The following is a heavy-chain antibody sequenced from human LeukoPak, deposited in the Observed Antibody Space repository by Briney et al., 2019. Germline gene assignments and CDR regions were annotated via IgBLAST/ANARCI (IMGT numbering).Heavy chain of an antibody. V-gene: IGHV4-39*07. D-gene: IGHD1-1*01. CDR2: IYYSGST. Sequence: SETLSLTCTVSGGSISSSSYYWGWIRQPPGKGLEWIGSIYYSGSTYYNPSLKSRVTISVDTSKNQFSLNLSSVTAADTAVYYCARRSGGATGTTYFDLWGRGTLVTVSS. CDR3: ARRSGGATGTTYFDL. J-gene: IGHJ2*01. CDR1: GGSISSSSYY.